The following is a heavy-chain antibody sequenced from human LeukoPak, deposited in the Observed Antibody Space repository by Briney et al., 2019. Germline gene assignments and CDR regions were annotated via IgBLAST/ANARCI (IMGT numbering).Heavy chain of an antibody. J-gene: IGHJ4*02. CDR2: ISSSGSHT. Sequence: PGGSLRLSCVASGFSFSDYYMSWIRQAPGKGLEWVSYISSSGSHTNYADSVTGRFTISRNNAKKSLHLQMNSLRAEDTAVYYCARHPDESLSLDYWGQGTLVTVSS. CDR3: ARHPDESLSLDY. CDR1: GFSFSDYY. V-gene: IGHV3-11*03.